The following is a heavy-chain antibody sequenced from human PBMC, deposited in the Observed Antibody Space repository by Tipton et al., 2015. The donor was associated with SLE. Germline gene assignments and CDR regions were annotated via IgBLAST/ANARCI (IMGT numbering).Heavy chain of an antibody. CDR3: STWLVPFYGMDV. J-gene: IGHJ6*02. Sequence: QLVQSGGGEVQPGRSLRLSCAASGYTFPTYAMHWVRQAPGKGLEWVAVISYDGSYRYYSDSVKGRFTISRDNSKNTLYLQMNSLRAEDTAVYYCSTWLVPFYGMDVWGQGTTVTVSS. D-gene: IGHD6-19*01. CDR2: ISYDGSYR. V-gene: IGHV3-30*04. CDR1: GYTFPTYA.